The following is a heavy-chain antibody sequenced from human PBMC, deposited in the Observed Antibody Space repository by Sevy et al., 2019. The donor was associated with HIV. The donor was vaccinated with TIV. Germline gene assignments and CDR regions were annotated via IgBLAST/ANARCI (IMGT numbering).Heavy chain of an antibody. Sequence: GGSLRLSCTTSGFTFDDYAMSWFRQPPGKGLEWVAFITRNSYEAYGGTTDYAASVKGRFIISREDSKSIAYLQMNSLKTEDTAFYYCTRGLATADTPEYYFDYWGQGTLVTVSS. CDR2: ITRNSYEAYGGTT. J-gene: IGHJ4*02. CDR1: GFTFDDYA. CDR3: TRGLATADTPEYYFDY. V-gene: IGHV3-49*03. D-gene: IGHD5-12*01.